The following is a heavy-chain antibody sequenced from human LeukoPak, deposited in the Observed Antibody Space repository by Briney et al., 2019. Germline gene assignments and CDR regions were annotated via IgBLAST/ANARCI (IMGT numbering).Heavy chain of an antibody. CDR2: ISGSGGST. Sequence: GGSLRLSCAASGFTFSSYAMSWVRQAPGKGLEWVSAISGSGGSTYYADSVKGRFTISRDNSKNTLYLQMNSLRAEDTAVYYCAAPPEYRVGATGRYYYGMDVWGQGTTVTVSS. V-gene: IGHV3-23*01. D-gene: IGHD1-26*01. CDR3: AAPPEYRVGATGRYYYGMDV. CDR1: GFTFSSYA. J-gene: IGHJ6*02.